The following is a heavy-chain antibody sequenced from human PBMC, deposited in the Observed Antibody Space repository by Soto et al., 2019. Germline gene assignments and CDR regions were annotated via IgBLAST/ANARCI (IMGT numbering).Heavy chain of an antibody. CDR3: ARGGAAYVYYYYGMDV. CDR2: IDPSDSYT. V-gene: IGHV5-10-1*01. J-gene: IGHJ6*02. Sequence: PGESLKISCKGSGYSFTSYWISWVRQMPGKGLEWMGRIDPSDSYTNYSPSFQGHVTISADKSISTAYLQWSSLKASDTATYYCARGGAAYVYYYYGMDVWGQGTTVTV. CDR1: GYSFTSYW. D-gene: IGHD1-26*01.